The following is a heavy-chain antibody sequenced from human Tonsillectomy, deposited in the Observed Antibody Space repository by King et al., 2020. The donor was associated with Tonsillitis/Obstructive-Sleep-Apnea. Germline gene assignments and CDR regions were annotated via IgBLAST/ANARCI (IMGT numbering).Heavy chain of an antibody. D-gene: IGHD3-16*01. V-gene: IGHV1-69*01. CDR2: IIPIFGTT. J-gene: IGHJ4*02. CDR3: ATMSTVTTIGGY. Sequence: QLVQSGAEVKKPGSSVKVSCKASGGTFSTYFISWVRQPPGQGLEWMGGIIPIFGTTNYAQKFRGRVTITADASTSTAFLDLSSLTSADTAVYYCATMSTVTTIGGYWGQGTLVTVSS. CDR1: GGTFSTYF.